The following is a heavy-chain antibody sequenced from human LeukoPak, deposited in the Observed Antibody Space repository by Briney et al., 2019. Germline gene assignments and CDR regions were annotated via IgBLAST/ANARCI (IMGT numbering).Heavy chain of an antibody. V-gene: IGHV1-2*02. J-gene: IGHJ4*02. CDR1: EYTFTGYY. CDR2: INPNSGGT. D-gene: IGHD3-22*01. Sequence: ASVKVSCKASEYTFTGYYMHWVRQAPGQGLEWMGWINPNSGGTNYAQKFQGRVTMTRDTSISTAYMELSRLRSDDTAVYYCAREYYYDSSGYSPDYWGQGTLVTVSS. CDR3: AREYYYDSSGYSPDY.